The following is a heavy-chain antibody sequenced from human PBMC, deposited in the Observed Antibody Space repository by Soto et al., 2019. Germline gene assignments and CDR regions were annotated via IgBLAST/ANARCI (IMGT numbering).Heavy chain of an antibody. J-gene: IGHJ6*03. CDR3: ARLLGSGWQYYYYYYMDV. CDR2: VYYNGST. Sequence: ASETLSLTCTVSGGSINNHYWSWIRQPPGKGLEWLGYVYYNGSTNYNPSLKSRVTMSVDTSKNQFSLKLSSVTAADTAVYYCARLLGSGWQYYYYYYMDVWGKGTTVTVSS. V-gene: IGHV4-59*08. CDR1: GGSINNHY. D-gene: IGHD6-19*01.